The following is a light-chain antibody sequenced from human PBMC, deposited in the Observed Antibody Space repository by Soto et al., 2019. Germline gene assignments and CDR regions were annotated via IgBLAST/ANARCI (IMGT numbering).Light chain of an antibody. V-gene: IGLV2-14*01. CDR1: SSDVGGYNY. J-gene: IGLJ1*01. Sequence: QSALTQPASVSGSPGQSITISLTGTSSDVGGYNYVSWYQQHPGKAPKLMIYDVSNRPSGVSNRFSGSKAGNTASLTISGLQAEDEADYYCSSYTSSSTGVFGTGTKVTVL. CDR2: DVS. CDR3: SSYTSSSTGV.